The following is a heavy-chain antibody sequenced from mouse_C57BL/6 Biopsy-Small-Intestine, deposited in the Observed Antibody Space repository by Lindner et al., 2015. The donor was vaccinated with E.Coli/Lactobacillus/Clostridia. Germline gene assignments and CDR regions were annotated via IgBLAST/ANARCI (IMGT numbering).Heavy chain of an antibody. V-gene: IGHV5-6*01. CDR3: AGTVVATDY. Sequence: VQLQESGGDLVKPGGSLKLSCAASGFTFSSYGMSWVRQTPDKRLEWVATISSGGSYTYYPDSVKGRFTISRDNAKNTLYLQMSSLRSEDTALYYCAGTVVATDYWGQGTTLTVSS. D-gene: IGHD1-1*01. CDR1: GFTFSSYG. J-gene: IGHJ2*01. CDR2: ISSGGSYT.